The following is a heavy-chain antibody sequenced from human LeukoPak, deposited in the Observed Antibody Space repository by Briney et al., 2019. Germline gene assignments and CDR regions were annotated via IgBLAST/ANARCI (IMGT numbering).Heavy chain of an antibody. Sequence: GGSLRLSCAASGFTFSSYAMSWVRQAPGKGLEWVSAIRGSGGSTYSADSVKGRFTISRDNSKNTLYLQMTSLRAEDSAVYYCARGAHKRDDYGGFFDYWGQGTLVTVSS. CDR1: GFTFSSYA. D-gene: IGHD4-23*01. CDR3: ARGAHKRDDYGGFFDY. J-gene: IGHJ4*02. V-gene: IGHV3-23*01. CDR2: IRGSGGST.